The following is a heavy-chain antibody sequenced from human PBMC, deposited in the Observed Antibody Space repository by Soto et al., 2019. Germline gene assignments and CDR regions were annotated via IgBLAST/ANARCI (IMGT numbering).Heavy chain of an antibody. J-gene: IGHJ3*01. CDR1: GFTFSSQT. V-gene: IGHV3-21*01. CDR2: VSSSGSYK. D-gene: IGHD3-10*01. Sequence: EVQLVESGGGLVKPGGSMRLSCAVSGFTFSSQTMNWVRQAPGKGLEWVSSVSSSGSYKYYADSVNGRFTISRDNAKNSLYLQMNSLRAEDTAVYFCASPRGLDDAFDFWGQGTMVTVSS. CDR3: ASPRGLDDAFDF.